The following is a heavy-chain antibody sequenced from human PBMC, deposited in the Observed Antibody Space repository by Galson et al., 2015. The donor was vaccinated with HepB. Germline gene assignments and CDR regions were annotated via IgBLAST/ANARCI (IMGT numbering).Heavy chain of an antibody. Sequence: SVKVFCKASGYTFTSYGISWVRQAPGQGLEWMGWISAYNGNTNYAQKLQGRVTMTTDTSTSTAYMELRSLRSDDTAVYYCVRAYSSGWLFFDYWGQGALVTVSS. CDR3: VRAYSSGWLFFDY. CDR1: GYTFTSYG. J-gene: IGHJ4*02. CDR2: ISAYNGNT. D-gene: IGHD6-19*01. V-gene: IGHV1-18*01.